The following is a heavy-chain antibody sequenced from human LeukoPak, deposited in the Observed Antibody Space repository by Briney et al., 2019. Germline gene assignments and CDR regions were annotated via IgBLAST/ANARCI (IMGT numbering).Heavy chain of an antibody. J-gene: IGHJ3*02. CDR3: ARTLDLAFDI. V-gene: IGHV3-30*04. CDR2: ISYDGSNK. CDR1: GFTFSSYA. Sequence: GGSLRLSCAASGFTFSSYAMHWVRQAPGKGLEWVAVISYDGSNKYYADSVKGRFTISRDNSKNTLYLQMNSLRAEDTAVYYCARTLDLAFDIWGQGTMVTVSS.